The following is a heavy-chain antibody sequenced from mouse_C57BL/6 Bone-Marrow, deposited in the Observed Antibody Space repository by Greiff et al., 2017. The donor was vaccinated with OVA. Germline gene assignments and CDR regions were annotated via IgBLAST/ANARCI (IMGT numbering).Heavy chain of an antibody. D-gene: IGHD2-3*01. CDR2: IRSKSNNYAT. Sequence: DVKLQESGGGLVQPKGLLKLSCAASGFSFNTYAMNWVRQAPGKGLEWVARIRSKSNNYATYYADSVKDRFTISRDDSESMLYLQMNNLKTEDTAMYYCVRHDVYWYFDVWGTGTTVTVSS. CDR3: VRHDVYWYFDV. J-gene: IGHJ1*03. V-gene: IGHV10-1*01. CDR1: GFSFNTYA.